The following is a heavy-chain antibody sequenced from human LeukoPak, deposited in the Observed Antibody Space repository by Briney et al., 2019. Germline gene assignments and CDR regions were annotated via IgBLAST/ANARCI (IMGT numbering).Heavy chain of an antibody. V-gene: IGHV3-30*03. CDR3: ARESVYYYGSGRPIGFDY. D-gene: IGHD3-10*01. Sequence: GGSLRLSCAASGFTFGSYGMYWVRQAPGKGLEWVAVISNDGSKKYYADSVKGRFTISRDNSKNTLYLQMNSLRAEDTAVYYCARESVYYYGSGRPIGFDYWGQGTLVTVSS. CDR2: ISNDGSKK. CDR1: GFTFGSYG. J-gene: IGHJ4*02.